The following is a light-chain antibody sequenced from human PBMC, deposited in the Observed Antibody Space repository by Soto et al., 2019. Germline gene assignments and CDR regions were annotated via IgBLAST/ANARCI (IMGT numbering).Light chain of an antibody. CDR3: QNYNSAPT. V-gene: IGKV1-27*01. CDR2: AAS. CDR1: QGISNY. J-gene: IGKJ4*01. Sequence: DIQMTQSPSSLSASVGDRVTITCRASQGISNYLAWYQQKPGKVPKLLIYAASTLQSGVPSRFSGSGSGTDFTLTISSLQPEDVATYYWQNYNSAPTFGGGTKVEIK.